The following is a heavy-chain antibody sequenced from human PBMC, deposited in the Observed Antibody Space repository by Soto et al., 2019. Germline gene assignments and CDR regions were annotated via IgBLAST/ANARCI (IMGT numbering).Heavy chain of an antibody. D-gene: IGHD3-22*01. Sequence: GGSLRLSCAASGFTFSSYAMHWVRQAPGKGLESVAVISYDGSNKYYADSVKGRFTISRDNSKNTLYLQMNSLRAEDTAVYYCARPNYYDSSGHDAFDIWGQGTMVTVSS. J-gene: IGHJ3*02. CDR1: GFTFSSYA. V-gene: IGHV3-30-3*01. CDR2: ISYDGSNK. CDR3: ARPNYYDSSGHDAFDI.